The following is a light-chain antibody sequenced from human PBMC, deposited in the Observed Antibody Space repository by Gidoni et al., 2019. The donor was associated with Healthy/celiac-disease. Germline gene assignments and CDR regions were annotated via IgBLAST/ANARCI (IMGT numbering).Light chain of an antibody. Sequence: DIQMTQSPSSLSASVGDRVTITCLASQSISSYLNWYQQKPGKAPKLLIYAASSLQSGVPSRFSGSGSGTDFTLTISSLQPEDFATYYCQQSYSTPQVTFGQXTKLEIK. CDR3: QQSYSTPQVT. J-gene: IGKJ2*01. CDR1: QSISSY. V-gene: IGKV1-39*01. CDR2: AAS.